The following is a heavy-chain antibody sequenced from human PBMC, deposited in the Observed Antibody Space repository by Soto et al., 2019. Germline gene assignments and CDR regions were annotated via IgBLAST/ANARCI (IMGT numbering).Heavy chain of an antibody. V-gene: IGHV3-21*01. Sequence: LRLSCAASGFTFSRYSMNWVRQAPGKGLEWVPSISRSNSYIYYADSVKGRFTISRDNAENSLYLQMNSLRAEDTAVYYCARVDYYDSSGYSRDFYYFDSWGQGTLVTVSS. CDR2: ISRSNSYI. D-gene: IGHD3-22*01. J-gene: IGHJ4*02. CDR3: ARVDYYDSSGYSRDFYYFDS. CDR1: GFTFSRYS.